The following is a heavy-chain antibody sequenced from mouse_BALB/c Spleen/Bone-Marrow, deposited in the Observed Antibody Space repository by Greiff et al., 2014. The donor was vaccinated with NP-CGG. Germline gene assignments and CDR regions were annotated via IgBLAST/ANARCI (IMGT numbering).Heavy chain of an antibody. D-gene: IGHD4-1*01. CDR3: ARDAGTGRFAH. CDR1: GFSLTGYG. CDR2: IWGDGST. Sequence: VNVVESGPGLVAPSQSPSITCTVSGFSLTGYGVNWVRQPPGKGLEWLGMIWGDGSTDYNSALKSRLSISKDNSKSQVFLKMNSLQTDDTARYYCARDAGTGRFAHWGQGTLVTVSA. J-gene: IGHJ3*01. V-gene: IGHV2-6-7*01.